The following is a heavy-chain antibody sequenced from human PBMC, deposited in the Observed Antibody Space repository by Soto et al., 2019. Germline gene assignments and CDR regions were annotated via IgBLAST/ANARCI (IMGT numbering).Heavy chain of an antibody. J-gene: IGHJ3*02. D-gene: IGHD3-3*01. CDR3: ARGLPPTFFGAAIPPKVVFER. Sequence: ASVKVSCKASGGTFGTFALNWVRQAPGQGPEWMGGTMPVLGTANYAQRFQGRVTFTADLSTSTAYMELSSLRSEDTAVYYCARGLPPTFFGAAIPPKVVFERWGKGTRDT. CDR2: TMPVLGTA. CDR1: GGTFGTFA. V-gene: IGHV1-69*10.